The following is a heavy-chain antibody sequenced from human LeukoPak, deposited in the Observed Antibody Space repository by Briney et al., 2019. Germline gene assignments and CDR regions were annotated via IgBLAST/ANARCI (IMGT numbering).Heavy chain of an antibody. CDR1: GFTFSSYA. CDR3: ARGYCSGRSCYMWYSDY. CDR2: ISGSGGST. J-gene: IGHJ4*02. D-gene: IGHD2-15*01. Sequence: GGSLRLSCAASGFTFSSYAMSWVRQAPGKGLEWVSAISGSGGSTYYADSVKGRFTISRDNSKNTVYLQMNSLRAEDTAVYYCARGYCSGRSCYMWYSDYWGQGTLVTVSS. V-gene: IGHV3-23*01.